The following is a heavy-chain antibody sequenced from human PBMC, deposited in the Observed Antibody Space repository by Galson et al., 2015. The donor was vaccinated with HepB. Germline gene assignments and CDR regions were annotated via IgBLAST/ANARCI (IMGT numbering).Heavy chain of an antibody. V-gene: IGHV3-11*06. J-gene: IGHJ4*02. CDR3: ARVADADYGDHSHFDY. CDR1: GFTFSDYY. CDR2: ISSTGPYT. D-gene: IGHD4-17*01. Sequence: SLRLSCAASGFTFSDYYMTWLRQAPGKGLEWLSYISSTGPYTNYAAFVKGRLTISRDNAKNSLYLQMNNLSAEDTDVYYCARVADADYGDHSHFDYWGQGTLVTVSS.